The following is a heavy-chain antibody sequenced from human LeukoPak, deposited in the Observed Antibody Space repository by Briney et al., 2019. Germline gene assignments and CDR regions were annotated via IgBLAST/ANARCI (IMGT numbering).Heavy chain of an antibody. V-gene: IGHV1-8*02. J-gene: IGHJ5*02. CDR3: VRDGEGVGISVNYWFDP. D-gene: IGHD3-10*01. CDR2: MDPNTGHT. CDR1: GFMFTNFD. Sequence: ASVKVSRKASGFMFTNFDINWVRRASGLGLEWMGWMDPNTGHTGYAQRFQGRVTLTRDTATSTAYMELRGLRSDDTAVYYCVRDGEGVGISVNYWFDPWGQGTLVTVSS.